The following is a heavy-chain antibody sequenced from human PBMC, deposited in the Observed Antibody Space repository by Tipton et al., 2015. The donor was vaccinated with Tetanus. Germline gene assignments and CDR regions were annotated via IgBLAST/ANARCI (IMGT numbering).Heavy chain of an antibody. CDR2: ISNSSNYI. J-gene: IGHJ4*02. CDR1: GFTFDTYT. Sequence: SLRLSCAASGFTFDTYTLSWVRQTPGKGLEWVSSISNSSNYIYYTDSVKGRFTISRDNAKNSLYLQMDSLTAEDTAVYFCARDPTAVTAMPYYFDYWGQGTLVTVSS. V-gene: IGHV3-21*01. D-gene: IGHD2-21*02. CDR3: ARDPTAVTAMPYYFDY.